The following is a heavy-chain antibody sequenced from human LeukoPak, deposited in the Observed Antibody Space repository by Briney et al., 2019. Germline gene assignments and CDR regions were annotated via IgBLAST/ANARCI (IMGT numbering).Heavy chain of an antibody. CDR1: GFTFSSYS. J-gene: IGHJ4*02. V-gene: IGHV3-48*01. CDR2: ISSSSSTI. CDR3: AREPSGSYLVRVLRRFDY. D-gene: IGHD1-26*01. Sequence: GGSLRLSCAASGFTFSSYSMNWVRQAPGKGLEWVSYISSSSSTIYYADSVKGRFTISRDNAKNSLYLQMNSLRAEDTAVYYCAREPSGSYLVRVLRRFDYWGQGTLVTVSS.